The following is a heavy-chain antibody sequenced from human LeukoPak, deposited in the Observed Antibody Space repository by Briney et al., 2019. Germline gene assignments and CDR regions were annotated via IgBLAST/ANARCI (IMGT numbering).Heavy chain of an antibody. CDR2: IYTSGST. CDR1: GGSISSGSYY. V-gene: IGHV4-61*02. Sequence: PSQTLSLTCTVSGGSISSGSYYWSWIRQPAGKGLEWIGRIYTSGSTNYTPSLKSRVTISVDTSKNQFSLKLSSVTAADTAVYYCARXPNYCSSTSCYLLNWFDXWGQGXXVTV. D-gene: IGHD2-2*01. J-gene: IGHJ5*02. CDR3: ARXPNYCSSTSCYLLNWFDX.